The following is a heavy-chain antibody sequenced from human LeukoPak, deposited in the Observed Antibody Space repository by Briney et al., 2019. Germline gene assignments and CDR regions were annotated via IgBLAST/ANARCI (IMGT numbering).Heavy chain of an antibody. CDR1: GGSFSGYY. D-gene: IGHD3-3*01. CDR3: ARGPLRGFDY. V-gene: IGHV4-34*01. Sequence: PSETLSLTCAVYGGSFSGYYWSWIRQPPGKGLEWIGEINHRGSTNYNPSLKSRVTVSLDTSKNQFSLKLSSVTAADTAVYYCARGPLRGFDYWGLGTLVTVSS. CDR2: INHRGST. J-gene: IGHJ4*02.